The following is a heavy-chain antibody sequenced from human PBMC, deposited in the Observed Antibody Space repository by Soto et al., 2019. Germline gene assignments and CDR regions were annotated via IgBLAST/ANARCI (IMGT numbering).Heavy chain of an antibody. CDR2: ISPFSGNT. V-gene: IGHV1-18*01. D-gene: IGHD3-10*01. CDR1: GYTFTNYG. Sequence: QVQLVQSGAEVKKPGASVKVSCKASGYTFTNYGISWVRQAPGQGLAWMGWISPFSGNTHYAQKLQGRVTMTTDTSTSTAYMDLRSLRSDDTAMYYCARAASGSRFGEPPFDYWGQGTLVTVSS. CDR3: ARAASGSRFGEPPFDY. J-gene: IGHJ4*02.